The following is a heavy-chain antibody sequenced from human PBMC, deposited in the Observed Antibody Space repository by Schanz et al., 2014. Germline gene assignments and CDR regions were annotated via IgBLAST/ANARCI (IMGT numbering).Heavy chain of an antibody. Sequence: EGQLAESGGGLVQPGGSLRLSCAVSGFTVSSNHMSWVRQAPGKGLEWVSCTNGDGTNAKYADSVKGRFTISRDNAKKTLSLQMISLRAEDTAVYYCAREQIMAAAGLVDYWGHGTLVTVSA. CDR3: AREQIMAAAGLVDY. CDR2: TNGDGTNA. V-gene: IGHV3-66*01. J-gene: IGHJ4*01. D-gene: IGHD6-13*01. CDR1: GFTVSSNH.